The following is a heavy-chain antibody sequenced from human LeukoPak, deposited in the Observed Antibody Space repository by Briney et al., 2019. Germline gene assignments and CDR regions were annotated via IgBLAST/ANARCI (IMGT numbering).Heavy chain of an antibody. D-gene: IGHD2-15*01. CDR2: ISSSSSYT. Sequence: GGSLRLSCAASGFTFSDYYMSWIRQAPGKGLEWVSYISSSSSYTNYADSVKGRLTISRDNSKNTLYLQMNSLRAEDTAVYYCAKGGGGSSFDFWGQGTLVTVSS. CDR1: GFTFSDYY. V-gene: IGHV3-11*05. CDR3: AKGGGGSSFDF. J-gene: IGHJ4*02.